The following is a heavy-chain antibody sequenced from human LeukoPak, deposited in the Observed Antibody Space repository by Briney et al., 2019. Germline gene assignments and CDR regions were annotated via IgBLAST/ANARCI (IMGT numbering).Heavy chain of an antibody. CDR2: IHYSGIT. CDR1: GGSISSSGYF. D-gene: IGHD3-22*01. Sequence: PSQTLSLTCTVSGGSISSSGYFWGWIRQPPGKGLMWIGSIHYSGITYYNPSLKNRVSISIDTSKNQFSLRLSSVTAADTAVYYCARQRDYYDSSGYDYFDYWGQGTLVTVSS. CDR3: ARQRDYYDSSGYDYFDY. J-gene: IGHJ4*02. V-gene: IGHV4-39*01.